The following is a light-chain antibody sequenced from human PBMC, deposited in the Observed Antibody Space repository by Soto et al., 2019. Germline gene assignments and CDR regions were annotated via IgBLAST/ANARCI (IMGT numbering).Light chain of an antibody. J-gene: IGLJ2*01. Sequence: QSALTQPPSASGSPGQSVTISCTGTSSDVGGYNYVSWYQQHPGKAPKLMIHDVSKRPSGVPDRFSGSKSGNTASLTVSGLQAEDEADYYCSSYAGSNAVVFGGGTKVTVL. V-gene: IGLV2-8*01. CDR1: SSDVGGYNY. CDR2: DVS. CDR3: SSYAGSNAVV.